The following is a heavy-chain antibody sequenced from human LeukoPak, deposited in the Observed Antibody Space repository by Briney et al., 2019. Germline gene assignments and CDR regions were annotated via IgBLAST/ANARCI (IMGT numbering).Heavy chain of an antibody. Sequence: GGSLRLSCEASGFTLSSYAMSWVRQAPGKGLEWVSAISGSGGSTYYADSVKGRFTISRDNSKNTLDLQMNSLRAEDTAVYYCAKDGKQWLVPFFDIWGQGTMVTVSS. CDR1: GFTLSSYA. D-gene: IGHD6-19*01. V-gene: IGHV3-23*01. J-gene: IGHJ3*02. CDR2: ISGSGGST. CDR3: AKDGKQWLVPFFDI.